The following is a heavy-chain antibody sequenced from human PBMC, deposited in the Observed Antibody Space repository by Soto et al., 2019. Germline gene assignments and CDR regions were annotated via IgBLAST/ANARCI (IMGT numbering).Heavy chain of an antibody. CDR1: GFTFSSYG. V-gene: IGHV3-30*18. J-gene: IGHJ6*02. D-gene: IGHD1-26*01. Sequence: GGSLRLSCAASGFTFSSYGMHWVRQAPGKGLEWVAVISYDGSNNYYADSVKGLFTISRDNSKNTLYLQMKSLRAEDTAVYFCAKDRGVPSVVIVGAHYFYYGMDVWGQGTTVTVSS. CDR2: ISYDGSNN. CDR3: AKDRGVPSVVIVGAHYFYYGMDV.